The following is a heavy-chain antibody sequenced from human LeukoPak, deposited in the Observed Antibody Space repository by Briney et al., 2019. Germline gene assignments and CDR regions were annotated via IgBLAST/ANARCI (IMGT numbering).Heavy chain of an antibody. J-gene: IGHJ4*02. CDR1: GFTFSGDW. CDR2: ISDDGRIT. V-gene: IGHV3-74*03. Sequence: GGTLRLSCAASGFTFSGDWMHWVRQAPGKGLVWVSRISDDGRITTYADSVQGRFTISKDNAKKTVFLQMKSLRVEDTADYFCVRRYYEYNVYDRHFDFWGQGILVTVSS. CDR3: VRRYYEYNVYDRHFDF. D-gene: IGHD5/OR15-5a*01.